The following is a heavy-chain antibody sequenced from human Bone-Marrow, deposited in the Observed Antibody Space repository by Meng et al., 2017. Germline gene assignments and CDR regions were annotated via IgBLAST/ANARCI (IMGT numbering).Heavy chain of an antibody. V-gene: IGHV4-59*01. CDR3: ARGYTYYYDSSGYYPEYYYYGMDV. CDR1: GGSISSYY. CDR2: IYYSGST. D-gene: IGHD3-22*01. Sequence: SETLSLTCTVSGGSISSYYWSWIRQPPGKGLEWIGYIYYSGSTNYNPSLKSRVTISVDTYKNQFSLKLSSVTAADTAVYYCARGYTYYYDSSGYYPEYYYYGMDVWGQGTTVTSP. J-gene: IGHJ6*02.